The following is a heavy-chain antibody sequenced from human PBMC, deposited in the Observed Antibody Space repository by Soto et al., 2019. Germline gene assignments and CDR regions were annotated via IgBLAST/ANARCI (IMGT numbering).Heavy chain of an antibody. D-gene: IGHD5-12*01. V-gene: IGHV3-30-3*01. CDR1: GFTFSSYA. CDR2: ISYDGSNK. J-gene: IGHJ4*02. Sequence: GGSLRLSCAASGFTFSSYAMHWVRQAPGKGLEWVAGISYDGSNKYYADSVKGRFTISRDNSKNTLYLQMNSLRAEDTAVYYCASSRGYSGYDGYFDYWGQGTLVTVSS. CDR3: ASSRGYSGYDGYFDY.